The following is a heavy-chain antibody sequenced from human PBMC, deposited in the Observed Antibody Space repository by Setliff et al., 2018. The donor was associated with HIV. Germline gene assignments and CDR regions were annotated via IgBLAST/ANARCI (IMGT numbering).Heavy chain of an antibody. CDR2: INTHSGYT. CDR1: GYTFNNYG. CDR3: ARGKTWLRFLDY. J-gene: IGHJ4*02. Sequence: ASVKVFCKASGYTFNNYGISWVRQAPGQGLEWMGWINTHSGYTNYAQNVQGRVTVTMDTSTSTAYMELRSLESDDTAVYYCARGKTWLRFLDYWGQGTLVTVSS. D-gene: IGHD5-12*01. V-gene: IGHV1-18*01.